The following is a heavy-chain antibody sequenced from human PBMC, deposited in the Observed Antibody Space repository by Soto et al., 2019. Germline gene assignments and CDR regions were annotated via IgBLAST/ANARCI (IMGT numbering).Heavy chain of an antibody. Sequence: QVQLQQWGAGLLKPSETLSLTCAVYGGSFSGYYWSWIRQPPGKGLEWIGEINHSGNTNYNPSLKSRVTISVDTSKNQFSLKLSSVTAADTAVYYCARSKRNHWQWLGGFDYWGQGTLVTVSS. V-gene: IGHV4-34*01. CDR1: GGSFSGYY. J-gene: IGHJ4*02. CDR2: INHSGNT. D-gene: IGHD6-19*01. CDR3: ARSKRNHWQWLGGFDY.